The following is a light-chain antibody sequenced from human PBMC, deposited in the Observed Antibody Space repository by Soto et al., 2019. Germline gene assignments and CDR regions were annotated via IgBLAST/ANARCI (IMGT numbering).Light chain of an antibody. CDR2: GVS. CDR3: HQYGSSPSYT. V-gene: IGKV3-20*01. J-gene: IGKJ2*01. Sequence: EIVLTQSPGTLSLSPGERATLSCRASQSVSSSSYLAWYQQKPGQAPRLPIYGVSSSATGIPDRFSGSGSGTDFTLTNSRLEPEDFAVYYCHQYGSSPSYTFGQGTKLEIK. CDR1: QSVSSSSY.